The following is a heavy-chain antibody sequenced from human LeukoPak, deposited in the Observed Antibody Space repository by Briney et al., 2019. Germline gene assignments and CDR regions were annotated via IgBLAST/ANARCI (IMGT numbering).Heavy chain of an antibody. CDR3: AKTSRRNSAYDSPFDS. CDR2: VRGSGGDT. V-gene: IGHV3-23*01. Sequence: GGSLRLSRVVSGFTFSTYAMSWVRQAPGKGLEWVSAVRGSGGDTYYADSAKGRFTISRDNSKNTLYLQMNSLRAEDTAIYYCAKTSRRNSAYDSPFDSWGQGTLVTVSS. J-gene: IGHJ4*02. D-gene: IGHD5-12*01. CDR1: GFTFSTYA.